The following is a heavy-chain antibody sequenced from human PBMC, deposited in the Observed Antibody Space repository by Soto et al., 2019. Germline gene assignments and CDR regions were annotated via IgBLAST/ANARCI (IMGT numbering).Heavy chain of an antibody. CDR1: GYSFAGFW. V-gene: IGHV5-10-1*01. D-gene: IGHD3-9*01. CDR3: ARQIYFFESGRNLQDQHYFPTRRSSDL. J-gene: IGHJ2*01. Sequence: LTISCKGSGYSFAGFWITWVRQKPGKGLEWMGRIDPSDSQTYYSPSFRGHVTISATKSITTVFLQWSSLRASDTAMYYCARQIYFFESGRNLQDQHYFPTRRSSDL. CDR2: IDPSDSQT.